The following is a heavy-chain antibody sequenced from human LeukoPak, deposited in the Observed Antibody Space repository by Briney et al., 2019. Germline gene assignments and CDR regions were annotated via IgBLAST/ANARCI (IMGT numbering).Heavy chain of an antibody. V-gene: IGHV4-4*07. CDR3: AREIYGSGSFYFDY. CDR1: GASINNYD. D-gene: IGHD3-10*01. CDR2: VYVSGST. J-gene: IGHJ4*02. Sequence: SETLPLTCTVSGASINNYDWSWIRQPAGKGLEWIGRVYVSGSTYYNDSLRSRVTMSVDTSKNQLSLKLSSVTAADTAVYYCAREIYGSGSFYFDYWGQGTLATVSS.